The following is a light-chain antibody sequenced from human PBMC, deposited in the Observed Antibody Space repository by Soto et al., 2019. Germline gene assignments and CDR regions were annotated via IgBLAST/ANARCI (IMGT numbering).Light chain of an antibody. CDR2: DAS. V-gene: IGKV3-11*01. J-gene: IGKJ5*01. Sequence: EIVMTQSPATLSLSPGERATLSCRASQSISIYLAWYQQKPGQAPRLLIYDASNRATGISARFSGSGSGTDFTLTISSLEPEDFAVYYCQQRSKWPPEVTFGQGTRLEIK. CDR3: QQRSKWPPEVT. CDR1: QSISIY.